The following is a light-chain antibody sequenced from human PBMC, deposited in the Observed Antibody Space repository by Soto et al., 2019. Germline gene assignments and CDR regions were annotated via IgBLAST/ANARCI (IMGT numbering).Light chain of an antibody. CDR1: QSISSW. V-gene: IGKV1-5*01. J-gene: IGKJ1*01. Sequence: DHQMTQSPSTLSASVGDRVTIAFQARQSISSWLAWYQQKPGKAPKLLIYDASSLESGVPSRFSGRGSGTEFTLTISSLQPDDFATYYFQQYNSYSEVVGQGTKVDIK. CDR3: QQYNSYSEV. CDR2: DAS.